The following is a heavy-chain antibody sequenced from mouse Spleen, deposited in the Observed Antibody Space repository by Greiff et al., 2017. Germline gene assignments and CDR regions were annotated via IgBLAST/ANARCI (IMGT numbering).Heavy chain of an antibody. CDR2: IYPGSGNT. V-gene: IGHV1-76*01. D-gene: IGHD2-4*01. Sequence: QVQLQQSGAELVRPGASVKLSCKASGYTFTDYYINWVKQRPGQGLEWIARIYPGSGNTYYNEKFKGKATLTAEKSSSTAYMQLSSLTSEDSAVYVCARERDYEGFAYWGQGTLVTVSA. CDR1: GYTFTDYY. CDR3: ARERDYEGFAY. J-gene: IGHJ3*01.